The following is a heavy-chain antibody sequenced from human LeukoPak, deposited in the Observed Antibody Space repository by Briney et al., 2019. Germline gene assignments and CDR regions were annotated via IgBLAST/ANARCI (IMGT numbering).Heavy chain of an antibody. CDR2: INWNGGST. V-gene: IGHV3-20*04. Sequence: GWSLRLSCAASGFTFDDSGMSWVRQAPGKGLEWVSGINWNGGSTGYADSVKGRFTISRDNAKNPLYLQMNSLRVEDTALYYCARNVTDCSSGSCYKMDYWGQGTLVTVSS. J-gene: IGHJ4*02. CDR1: GFTFDDSG. D-gene: IGHD2-15*01. CDR3: ARNVTDCSSGSCYKMDY.